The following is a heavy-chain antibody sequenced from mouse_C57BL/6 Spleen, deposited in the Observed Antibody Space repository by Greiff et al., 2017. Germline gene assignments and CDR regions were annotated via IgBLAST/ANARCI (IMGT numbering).Heavy chain of an antibody. V-gene: IGHV1-64*01. J-gene: IGHJ4*01. CDR1: GYTFTSYW. CDR2: IHPNSGST. CDR3: ARSEPYYAMDY. Sequence: VQLQQPGAELVKPGASVKLSCKASGYTFTSYWMHWVKQRPGQGLEWIGMIHPNSGSTNYNEKFKSKATLTVDKSSSTAYMQLSSLTSEDSAVYYCARSEPYYAMDYWGQGTSVTVSS.